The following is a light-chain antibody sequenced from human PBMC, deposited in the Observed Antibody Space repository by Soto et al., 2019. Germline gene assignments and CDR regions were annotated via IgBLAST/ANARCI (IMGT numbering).Light chain of an antibody. CDR2: QAS. CDR3: QHYNSYPST. J-gene: IGKJ1*01. V-gene: IGKV1-5*03. Sequence: DIQMTQSPSTLSASVGDRVTITCRASQSISTWLAWYQQRPGNASKLLIYQASSLERGVPSRFSGSGSGTEFTLTISSLQPDDFASDYCQHYNSYPSTFGHGTKVYIK. CDR1: QSISTW.